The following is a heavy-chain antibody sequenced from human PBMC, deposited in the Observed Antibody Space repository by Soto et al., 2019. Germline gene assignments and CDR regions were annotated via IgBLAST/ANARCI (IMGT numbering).Heavy chain of an antibody. Sequence: GGSLRLSCAASGFTFSSYWMSWVRQAPGKGLEWVANIKQDGSEKYYVDSVKGRFTISRDNAKNSLYLQMNSLRAEDTAVYYCARDPSLDGGSPFDYWGQGTLVTVSS. CDR3: ARDPSLDGGSPFDY. J-gene: IGHJ4*02. V-gene: IGHV3-7*03. CDR2: IKQDGSEK. D-gene: IGHD2-15*01. CDR1: GFTFSSYW.